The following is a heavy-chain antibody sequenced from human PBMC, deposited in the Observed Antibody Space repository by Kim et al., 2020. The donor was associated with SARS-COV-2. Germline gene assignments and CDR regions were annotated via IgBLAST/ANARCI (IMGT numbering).Heavy chain of an antibody. D-gene: IGHD3-22*01. CDR2: T. J-gene: IGHJ4*02. V-gene: IGHV4-59*01. CDR3: ARTPGSSGPDY. Sequence: THYTPSLKSRATISVDTSKNQFSLKLSSVTAADTAVYYCARTPGSSGPDYWGQGTLVTVSS.